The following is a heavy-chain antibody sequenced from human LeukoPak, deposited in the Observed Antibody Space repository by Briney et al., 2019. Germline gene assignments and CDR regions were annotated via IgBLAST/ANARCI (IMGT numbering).Heavy chain of an antibody. V-gene: IGHV3-30-3*01. D-gene: IGHD2-2*02. CDR1: GFTFSSYA. CDR3: ARGGYQLLYSIRSTHHKQFDP. CDR2: ISYDGSNK. J-gene: IGHJ5*02. Sequence: GGSLRLSCAASGFTFSSYAMHWVRQAPGKGLEWVAVISYDGSNKYYADSVKGRFTISRDNSKNTLYLQMNSLRAEDTAVYYCARGGYQLLYSIRSTHHKQFDPWGQGTLVTVSS.